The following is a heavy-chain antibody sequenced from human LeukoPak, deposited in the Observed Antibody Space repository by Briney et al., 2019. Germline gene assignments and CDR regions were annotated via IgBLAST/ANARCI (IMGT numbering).Heavy chain of an antibody. CDR3: ARDQNYDFWSGYYY. D-gene: IGHD3-3*01. Sequence: ASVKVSCKASGYTFTSYGISWVRQAPGQGLEWMGWISAYNGNTNYAQKPQGRVTMTTDTPTSTAYMELRSLRSDDTAVYYCARDQNYDFWSGYYYWGQGTLVTVSS. CDR2: ISAYNGNT. V-gene: IGHV1-18*01. J-gene: IGHJ4*02. CDR1: GYTFTSYG.